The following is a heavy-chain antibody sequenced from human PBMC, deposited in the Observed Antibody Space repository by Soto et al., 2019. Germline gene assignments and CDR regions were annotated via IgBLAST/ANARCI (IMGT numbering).Heavy chain of an antibody. CDR2: IYYSGRT. V-gene: IGHV4-31*03. D-gene: IGHD6-6*01. Sequence: PSETLSLTCTVSGGSSSRGGYYWTWIRQHPGKGLEWIGCIYYSGRTYYNPSLKSRVTISVDTSKRQFSLKLSSVTAADTAIYYCARTKDYSSSLDYWGQGALVTVSS. J-gene: IGHJ4*02. CDR1: GGSSSRGGYY. CDR3: ARTKDYSSSLDY.